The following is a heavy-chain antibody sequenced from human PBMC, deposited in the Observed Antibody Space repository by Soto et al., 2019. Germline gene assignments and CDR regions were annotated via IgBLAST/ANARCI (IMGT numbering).Heavy chain of an antibody. CDR1: GFTFSTYS. V-gene: IGHV3-21*01. Sequence: GGSLRLSCVGSGFTFSTYSINWVRQAPGKGLEWVSSISSRSDIYYADSVKGRFTISRDNAKNSVSLQMNSLRAEDTAVYYCAREYTAWPLAYGLGGWGQGTTVTVCS. J-gene: IGHJ6*02. CDR2: ISSRSDI. D-gene: IGHD2-2*02. CDR3: AREYTAWPLAYGLGG.